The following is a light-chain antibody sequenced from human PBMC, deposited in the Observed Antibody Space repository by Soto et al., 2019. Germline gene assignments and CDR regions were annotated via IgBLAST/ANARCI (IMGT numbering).Light chain of an antibody. CDR3: QQYDVLPLT. Sequence: DIQMTQSPSSLSASVGDRVTITCQASQDIGNFLNWYQQKPGKAPKLLIYDASNLEIGVPSRFSGSGSGTHFIFSINTLQPEDFATYYCQQYDVLPLTFGGGTKVDIK. CDR2: DAS. CDR1: QDIGNF. V-gene: IGKV1-33*01. J-gene: IGKJ4*01.